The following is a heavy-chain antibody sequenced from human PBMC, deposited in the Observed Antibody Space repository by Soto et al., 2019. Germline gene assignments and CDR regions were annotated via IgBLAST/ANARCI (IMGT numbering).Heavy chain of an antibody. J-gene: IGHJ4*02. CDR3: ARGYSGYERDYYFDY. V-gene: IGHV3-66*01. Sequence: GGSLRLSCAASGFTVSSNYMSWVRQAPGKGLEWVSVIYSGGSTYYADSVKGRFTISRDNSKNTLYLQMNSLRAEDTAVYYCARGYSGYERDYYFDYWGQGTLVTVSS. CDR1: GFTVSSNY. CDR2: IYSGGST. D-gene: IGHD5-12*01.